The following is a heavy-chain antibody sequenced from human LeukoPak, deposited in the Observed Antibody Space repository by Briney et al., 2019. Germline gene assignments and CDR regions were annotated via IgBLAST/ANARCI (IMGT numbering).Heavy chain of an antibody. D-gene: IGHD3-10*01. CDR3: ARRPVWYRVMNY. CDR2: INWNGGST. Sequence: WSGGSLRLSCAASGFTFDDYGMNWVRQAPGKGLEWVSTINWNGGSTDYADSVKGRFTISRDNAKNSLYLQMNSLRAEDTAVYYCARRPVWYRVMNYWGQGTLVTVSS. V-gene: IGHV3-20*04. CDR1: GFTFDDYG. J-gene: IGHJ4*02.